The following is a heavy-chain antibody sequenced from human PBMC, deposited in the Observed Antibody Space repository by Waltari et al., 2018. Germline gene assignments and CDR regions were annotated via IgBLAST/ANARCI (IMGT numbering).Heavy chain of an antibody. Sequence: QLQLQESGSGLVKPSQTLSLTCAVSGGSISSGGYSWSWIRQPPGKGLECIGYIYHSGSSYCNPSLKSRVTIAIDTAKNQFALRLTSVTAADAAVYYCARVVSWASYYFDYWGQGTLVTVSS. D-gene: IGHD3-16*01. CDR2: IYHSGSS. CDR1: GGSISSGGYS. V-gene: IGHV4-30-2*01. J-gene: IGHJ4*02. CDR3: ARVVSWASYYFDY.